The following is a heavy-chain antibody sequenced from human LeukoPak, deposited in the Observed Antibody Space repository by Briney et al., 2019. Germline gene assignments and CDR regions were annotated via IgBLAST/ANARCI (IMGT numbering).Heavy chain of an antibody. D-gene: IGHD3-22*01. J-gene: IGHJ4*02. Sequence: SETLSLTCTVSGGSISSSSYYWGWIRQPPGKGLEWIGSIYYSGSTYYNPSLKSRVTISVDTSKNQFSLKLSSVTAADTAVYYCARGVEYDSSGYWDWGQGTLVTVSS. CDR1: GGSISSSSYY. CDR3: ARGVEYDSSGYWD. CDR2: IYYSGST. V-gene: IGHV4-39*01.